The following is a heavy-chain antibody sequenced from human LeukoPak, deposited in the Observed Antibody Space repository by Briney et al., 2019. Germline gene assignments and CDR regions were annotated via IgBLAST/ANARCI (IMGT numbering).Heavy chain of an antibody. D-gene: IGHD6-13*01. CDR3: ARGSIAAAGTGGDY. J-gene: IGHJ4*02. CDR1: GFTFSSYS. V-gene: IGHV3-21*01. CDR2: ISSSSSYI. Sequence: GGSLRLSCAASGFTFSSYSMNWVRQAPGKGLEWVSSISSSSSYIYYADSVKGRFTISRDNAKNSPHLQMNSLRAEDTAVYYCARGSIAAAGTGGDYWGQGALVTVSS.